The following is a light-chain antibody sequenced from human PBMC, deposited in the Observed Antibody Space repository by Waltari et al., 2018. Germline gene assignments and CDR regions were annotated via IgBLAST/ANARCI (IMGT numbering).Light chain of an antibody. J-gene: IGKJ1*01. Sequence: DIQMTQSPSPLSASVGDIVTISCRASQSISGSLNWYQQKPGKATNLLIYRASNLNTGVPSRFSGRGSGTDFTLTISSLQPEDFAVYFCQQSFNAPWTFGQGTKVEMK. CDR3: QQSFNAPWT. CDR2: RAS. CDR1: QSISGS. V-gene: IGKV1-39*01.